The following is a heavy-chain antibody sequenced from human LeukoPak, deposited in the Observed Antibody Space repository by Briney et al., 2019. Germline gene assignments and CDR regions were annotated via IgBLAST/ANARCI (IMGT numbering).Heavy chain of an antibody. D-gene: IGHD3-3*01. CDR1: GGSMSSYY. CDR2: IYYSGST. Sequence: PSETLSLTCTVSGGSMSSYYWTWIRQPPGKGLEWMGHIYYSGSTVYNSSLGGRVTMSVGTPRNQFALKLRSVTAADTAVYYCARFGKNPANANSHLDYWGQGSLVTVSS. CDR3: ARFGKNPANANSHLDY. V-gene: IGHV4-59*08. J-gene: IGHJ4*02.